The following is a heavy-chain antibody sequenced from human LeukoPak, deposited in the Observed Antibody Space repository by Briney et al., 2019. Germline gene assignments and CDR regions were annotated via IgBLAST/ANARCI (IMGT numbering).Heavy chain of an antibody. V-gene: IGHV1-69*05. Sequence: SVKVSCKASGGTFSSYAISWVRQAPGQGLEWMGGIIPIFGTANYAQKFQGRVTITTDESTSTAYMELSSLRSEDTAVYYCARDHYYDSSLSSDYWGQGTLVTVSS. J-gene: IGHJ4*02. D-gene: IGHD3-22*01. CDR1: GGTFSSYA. CDR3: ARDHYYDSSLSSDY. CDR2: IIPIFGTA.